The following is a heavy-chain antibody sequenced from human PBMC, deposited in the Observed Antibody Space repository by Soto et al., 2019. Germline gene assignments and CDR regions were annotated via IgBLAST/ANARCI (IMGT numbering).Heavy chain of an antibody. CDR1: GFTFSSYA. J-gene: IGHJ6*02. Sequence: GGSLRLSCAASGFTFSSYAMHWVRQAPGKGLGWVAVISYDGSNKYYADSVKGRFNIYRDNSKNTLYLQMNSLRAEDTAVYYCARDSYKSCSSTRCSRDGMDVWGQGTTVTVSS. V-gene: IGHV3-30-3*01. D-gene: IGHD2-2*01. CDR3: ARDSYKSCSSTRCSRDGMDV. CDR2: ISYDGSNK.